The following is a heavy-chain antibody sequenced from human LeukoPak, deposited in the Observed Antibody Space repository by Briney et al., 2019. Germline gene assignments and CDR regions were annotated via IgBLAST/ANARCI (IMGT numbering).Heavy chain of an antibody. CDR1: GFTFSSYN. D-gene: IGHD1-26*01. J-gene: IGHJ4*02. Sequence: GGSLRLSCAASGFTFSSYNMNWVRQAPGKGLEWVSSISGSSSYIYYADSVKGRFTVSRDNARNSLYLQMNSLRVDDTAVYYCARGDYGSYSWGQGTLVTVSS. CDR2: ISGSSSYI. V-gene: IGHV3-21*01. CDR3: ARGDYGSYS.